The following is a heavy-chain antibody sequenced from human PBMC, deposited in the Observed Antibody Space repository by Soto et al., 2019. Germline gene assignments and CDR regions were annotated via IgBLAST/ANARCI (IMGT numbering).Heavy chain of an antibody. V-gene: IGHV4-39*01. D-gene: IGHD2-2*02. Sequence: QLQLQEAGPGLVKPSETLSLTCSVSGASFTDTTYYWGWVRQPPGKGLEWIGSIYYSGRTYYNPSLTSRVSMSVDTSKSQSFLKLTSVTAADTAVYFCERHAINSYKDFDCWGQGTLVTVSS. CDR1: GASFTDTTYY. CDR2: IYYSGRT. J-gene: IGHJ4*02. CDR3: ERHAINSYKDFDC.